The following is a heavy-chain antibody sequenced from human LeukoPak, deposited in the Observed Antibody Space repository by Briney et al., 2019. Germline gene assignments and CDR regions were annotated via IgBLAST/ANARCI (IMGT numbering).Heavy chain of an antibody. CDR1: GYTFTSYG. V-gene: IGHV1-18*01. CDR2: IRVYNGDT. CDR3: ARVPTYYYDSSGYPLDY. J-gene: IGHJ4*02. D-gene: IGHD3-22*01. Sequence: ASVKVSCKASGYTFTSYGISWVRQAPGQGLEWMGWIRVYNGDTNYAQKLQGRVTMTTDTSTSTAYMELSSLRSEDTAVYYCARVPTYYYDSSGYPLDYWGQGTLVTVSS.